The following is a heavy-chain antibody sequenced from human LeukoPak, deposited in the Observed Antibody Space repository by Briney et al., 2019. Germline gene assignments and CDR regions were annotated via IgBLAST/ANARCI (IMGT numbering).Heavy chain of an antibody. Sequence: PGGSLRLSCAASGFTFSDYYMNWIRQAPGKGLEWVSYISNTGTTIYYADSVKGRFTFSRDNAKNSLYLQMNSLRAEDTAIYYCARAEVVGANYFDYWGQGTLVTVSS. CDR1: GFTFSDYY. CDR3: ARAEVVGANYFDY. V-gene: IGHV3-11*04. CDR2: ISNTGTTI. D-gene: IGHD1-26*01. J-gene: IGHJ4*02.